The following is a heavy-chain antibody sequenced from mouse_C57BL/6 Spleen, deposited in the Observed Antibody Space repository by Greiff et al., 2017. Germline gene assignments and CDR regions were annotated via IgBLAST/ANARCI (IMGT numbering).Heavy chain of an antibody. CDR1: GYAFTNYL. Sequence: QVQLQQSGAELVRPGTSVKVSCKASGYAFTNYLIEWVKQRPGQGLEWIGVINPGSGGTNYNEKFKGKATLTADKSSSTAYIQLSSLTSEDSAVYFCARSERGYGSDYWGQSTTLTVSS. D-gene: IGHD1-1*01. CDR3: ARSERGYGSDY. V-gene: IGHV1-54*01. CDR2: INPGSGGT. J-gene: IGHJ2*01.